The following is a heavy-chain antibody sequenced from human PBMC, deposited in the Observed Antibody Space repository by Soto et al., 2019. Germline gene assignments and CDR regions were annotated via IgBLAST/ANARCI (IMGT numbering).Heavy chain of an antibody. CDR3: ARDSSGYYYGGGCDY. Sequence: QVQLVESGGGVVQPGRSLRLSCAASGFTFSSYAMHWVRQAPGKGLEWVAVISYDGSNKYYADSVKGRFTISRDNSKNTLYLQMNSLRAEDTTVYYCARDSSGYYYGGGCDYWGQGTLVTVSS. CDR1: GFTFSSYA. D-gene: IGHD3-22*01. CDR2: ISYDGSNK. V-gene: IGHV3-30-3*01. J-gene: IGHJ4*02.